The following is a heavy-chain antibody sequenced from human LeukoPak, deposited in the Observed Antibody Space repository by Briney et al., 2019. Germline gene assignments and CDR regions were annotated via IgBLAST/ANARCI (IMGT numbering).Heavy chain of an antibody. V-gene: IGHV3-30*02. CDR2: IRYDGSNK. CDR3: AKDGVGATKSLNWFDP. Sequence: PGGSLRLSCAASGFTFSSYGMHWVRQAPGKGLEWVAFIRYDGSNKYYADSVKGRFTISRDNSKNTLYLQMNRLRAEDTAVYYCAKDGVGATKSLNWFDPWGQGTLVTVSS. CDR1: GFTFSSYG. J-gene: IGHJ5*02. D-gene: IGHD1-26*01.